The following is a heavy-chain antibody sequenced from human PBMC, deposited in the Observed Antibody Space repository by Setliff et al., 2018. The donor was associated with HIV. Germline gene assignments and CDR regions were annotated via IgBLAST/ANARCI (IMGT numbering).Heavy chain of an antibody. D-gene: IGHD5-12*01. Sequence: SETLSLTCTVSGDPISSHYWSWIRQPPGEGLEWIGHISYSENTYYNPSLKSRVTISLDMSKKSFSLDLYSVTAADTAMYYCARVPRGLWFASWGQGTLVTVSS. CDR3: ARVPRGLWFAS. CDR1: GDPISSHY. V-gene: IGHV4-59*11. CDR2: ISYSENT. J-gene: IGHJ5*01.